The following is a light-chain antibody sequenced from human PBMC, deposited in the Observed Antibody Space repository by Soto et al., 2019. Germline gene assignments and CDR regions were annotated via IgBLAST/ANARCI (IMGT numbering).Light chain of an antibody. V-gene: IGLV1-40*01. CDR3: QSYDSSRSGRVV. CDR1: SSNIGAGYD. J-gene: IGLJ2*01. Sequence: QSVLTQPPSVSGAPGQRVTISCTGSSSNIGAGYDVHWYQQLPGTAPKLLIYGNSNRPSRVPDRFSGSKSGTSASLAITGLQAEDEADYYCQSYDSSRSGRVVFGGGTKLTVL. CDR2: GNS.